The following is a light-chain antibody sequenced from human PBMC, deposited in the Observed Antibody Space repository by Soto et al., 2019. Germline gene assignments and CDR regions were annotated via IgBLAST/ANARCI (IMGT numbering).Light chain of an antibody. CDR2: GAS. J-gene: IGKJ1*01. CDR3: QQRTTWPTT. CDR1: QSISSNS. Sequence: EMVLTQSPGTLSLSPGERATLSCRASQSISSNSLAWYQQKPGQAPRLFIYGASSRATGIPDRFSGSGSGTHFTLTISRLEPEDFAVYYCQQRTTWPTTFGQGTRVEIK. V-gene: IGKV3D-20*02.